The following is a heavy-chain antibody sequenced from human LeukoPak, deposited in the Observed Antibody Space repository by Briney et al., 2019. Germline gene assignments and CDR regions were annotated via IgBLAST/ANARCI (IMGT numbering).Heavy chain of an antibody. V-gene: IGHV3-73*01. CDR1: GFTFSGSA. J-gene: IGHJ4*02. CDR2: IRSKANSYAT. D-gene: IGHD3-22*01. CDR3: TSFTYYYDSSGFSPDY. Sequence: GGSPRLSCAASGFTFSGSAMHWVRQASGKGLEWVGRIRSKANSYATAYAASVKGRFTISRDDSKNTAYLQMNSLKTEDTAVYYCTSFTYYYDSSGFSPDYWGQGTLVTVSS.